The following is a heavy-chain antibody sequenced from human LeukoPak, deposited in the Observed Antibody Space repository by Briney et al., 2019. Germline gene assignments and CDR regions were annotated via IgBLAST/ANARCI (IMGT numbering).Heavy chain of an antibody. CDR3: ARGKDASGNLLDY. CDR2: LYAGGST. D-gene: IGHD3-10*01. V-gene: IGHV3-53*01. Sequence: GGSLRLSCAASGFTVSSKYMSWVRQAPGKGLEWVSVLYAGGSTYYADSVKGRVTISRDNSKNTLYLQMNSRRAADTAVYYCARGKDASGNLLDYWAQGTLITVPS. J-gene: IGHJ4*02. CDR1: GFTVSSKY.